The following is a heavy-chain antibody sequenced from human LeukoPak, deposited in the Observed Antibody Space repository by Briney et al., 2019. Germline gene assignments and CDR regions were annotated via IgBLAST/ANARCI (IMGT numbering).Heavy chain of an antibody. CDR3: ANGPLHGGFDI. CDR2: DGSNN. J-gene: IGHJ3*02. Sequence: GGSLRLSCAASGLTFSTYAMNWVRQAPGKGPEWLAHDGSNNFYADSVRGRFTSSRDISKNTVYLQMNSLRAEDTAVYYCANGPLHGGFDIWGQGTMVTVSS. CDR1: GLTFSTYA. D-gene: IGHD4-23*01. V-gene: IGHV3-30*02.